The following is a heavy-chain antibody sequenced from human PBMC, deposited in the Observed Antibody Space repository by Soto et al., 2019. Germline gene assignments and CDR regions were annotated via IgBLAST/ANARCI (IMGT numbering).Heavy chain of an antibody. CDR2: IIPIFGTA. D-gene: IGHD2-2*01. Sequence: QVQLVQSGAEVKKPGSSVKVSCKASGGTFSSYAISWVRQATGQGLEWMGVIIPIFGTANYAQKFQGRVTITADESTSTAYMELSSLRSEDTAVYYCARPGYCISTSCYSYYYYGMDVWGQGTTVTVSS. CDR3: ARPGYCISTSCYSYYYYGMDV. V-gene: IGHV1-69*12. CDR1: GGTFSSYA. J-gene: IGHJ6*02.